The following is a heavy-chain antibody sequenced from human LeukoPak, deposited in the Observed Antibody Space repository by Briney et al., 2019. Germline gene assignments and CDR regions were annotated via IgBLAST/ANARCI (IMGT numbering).Heavy chain of an antibody. CDR3: ARDLFSVTPLPTGFDP. V-gene: IGHV1-18*01. Sequence: ASVKVSCKASGYTFTSYGISWVRQAPGQGLEWMGWISAYNGNTNYAQKLQGRVTMTTDTSTSTAYMELRSLRSDDTAVYYCARDLFSVTPLPTGFDPWGQGTLVTVSS. J-gene: IGHJ5*02. CDR1: GYTFTSYG. CDR2: ISAYNGNT. D-gene: IGHD2-21*01.